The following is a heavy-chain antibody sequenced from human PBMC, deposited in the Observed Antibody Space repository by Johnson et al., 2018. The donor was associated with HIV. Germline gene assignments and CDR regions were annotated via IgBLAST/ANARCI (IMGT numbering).Heavy chain of an antibody. CDR2: ISGGGGST. Sequence: EVQLVESGGGLVQPGGSLRLSCAASGFSFSDYAMSWVRQAPGKGLEWVSGISGGGGSTYYADSVKGRFTISRDNSKNTLYLQMGSLRAEDMAVYYCARDRSVLQFLEGPAAFDIWGQGTMVTVSS. D-gene: IGHD3-3*01. CDR1: GFSFSDYA. V-gene: IGHV3-23*04. J-gene: IGHJ3*02. CDR3: ARDRSVLQFLEGPAAFDI.